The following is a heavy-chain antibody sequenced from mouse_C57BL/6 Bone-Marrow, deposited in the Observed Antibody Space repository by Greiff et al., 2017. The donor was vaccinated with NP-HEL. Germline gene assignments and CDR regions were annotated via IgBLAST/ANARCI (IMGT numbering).Heavy chain of an antibody. CDR2: ISSGSSTI. CDR3: ASPRGGRSAWFAY. Sequence: EVKLEESGGGLVKPGGSLKLSCAASGFTFSDYGMHWVRQAPEKGLEWVAYISSGSSTIYYADTVKGRFTISRDNAKNTLFLQMTSLRSEDTAMYYCASPRGGRSAWFAYWGQGTLVTVSA. D-gene: IGHD1-1*01. J-gene: IGHJ3*01. CDR1: GFTFSDYG. V-gene: IGHV5-17*01.